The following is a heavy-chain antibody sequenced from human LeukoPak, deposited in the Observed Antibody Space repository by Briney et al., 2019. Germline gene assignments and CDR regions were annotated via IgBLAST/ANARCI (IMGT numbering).Heavy chain of an antibody. CDR1: GGSFSSYY. CDR3: ARDRARDTAMVPTHDY. J-gene: IGHJ4*02. V-gene: IGHV4-39*07. CDR2: IYYSGST. D-gene: IGHD5-18*01. Sequence: SETLSLTCAVYGGSFSSYYWGWIRQPPGKGLEWIGSIYYSGSTYYNPSLKSRVTISVDTSKNQFSLKLSSVTAADTAVYYCARDRARDTAMVPTHDYWGQGTLVTVSS.